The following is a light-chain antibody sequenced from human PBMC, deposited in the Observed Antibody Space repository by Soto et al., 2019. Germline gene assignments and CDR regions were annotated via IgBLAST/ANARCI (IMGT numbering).Light chain of an antibody. CDR3: QQYNNSPPT. V-gene: IGKV3-15*01. J-gene: IGKJ1*01. CDR1: QSVSSN. Sequence: IVMTQSPSTLSVSPGERATLSCRASQSVSSNLAWYQQKPGQAPRLLIYGASTRATGIPARFSGSGSGTEFTLTISSLPSEDFAVYYCQQYNNSPPTFGQGTKVDIK. CDR2: GAS.